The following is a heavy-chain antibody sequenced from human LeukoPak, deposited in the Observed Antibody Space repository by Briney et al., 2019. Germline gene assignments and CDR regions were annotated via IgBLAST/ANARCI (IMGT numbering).Heavy chain of an antibody. D-gene: IGHD2-15*01. Sequence: SQTLSLTCTVSGGSISSGGYYWSWIRQHPGKGLEWIGYIYYSGSTYYNPSLKSRVTISVDTSKNQFSLKLSSVTAADTAVYYCAGASASSYFPFDYWGQGTLVTVSS. V-gene: IGHV4-31*03. CDR3: AGASASSYFPFDY. CDR1: GGSISSGGYY. CDR2: IYYSGST. J-gene: IGHJ4*02.